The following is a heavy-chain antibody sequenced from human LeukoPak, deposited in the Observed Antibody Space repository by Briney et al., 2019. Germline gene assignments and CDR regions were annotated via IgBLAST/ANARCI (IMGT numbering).Heavy chain of an antibody. CDR1: GYSISSDNW. CDR3: ARKPNAVYWFDP. CDR2: IHYSGIT. Sequence: SDTLSLSCAVSGYSISSDNWWGWIRQPPGKGLEWIGYIHYSGITYYSPSLKSRVTLSVDTSKNQFSLRLSSVTAVDTAVYYCARKPNAVYWFDPWGQGTLVTVSS. D-gene: IGHD4/OR15-4a*01. J-gene: IGHJ5*02. V-gene: IGHV4-28*01.